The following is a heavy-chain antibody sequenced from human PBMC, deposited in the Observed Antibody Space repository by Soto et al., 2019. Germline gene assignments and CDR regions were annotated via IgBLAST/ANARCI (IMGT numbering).Heavy chain of an antibody. CDR1: GFTFSEYA. CDR2: VSHDGRNT. J-gene: IGHJ4*02. V-gene: IGHV3-30*18. D-gene: IGHD6-19*01. CDR3: AKGGRQWLVTSDFNY. Sequence: PXXSLRLSFAASGFTFSEYAMHWVHQAPGKGLEWVAVVSHDGRNTHYADSVKGRFTISRDSSKNTVSLEMTSLRAQDTAVYYCAKGGRQWLVTSDFNYWGQGALVTVSS.